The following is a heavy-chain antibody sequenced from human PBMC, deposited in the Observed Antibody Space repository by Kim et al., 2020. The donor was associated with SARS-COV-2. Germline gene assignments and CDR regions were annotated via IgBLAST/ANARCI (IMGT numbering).Heavy chain of an antibody. J-gene: IGHJ4*02. CDR3: AKDLGSSSIAWYRDC. Sequence: DSVKGRFTISIDNSKNTLYLQMNNLRAEDTAVYYCAKDLGSSSIAWYRDCWGQGTLVTVSS. D-gene: IGHD6-13*01. V-gene: IGHV3-23*01.